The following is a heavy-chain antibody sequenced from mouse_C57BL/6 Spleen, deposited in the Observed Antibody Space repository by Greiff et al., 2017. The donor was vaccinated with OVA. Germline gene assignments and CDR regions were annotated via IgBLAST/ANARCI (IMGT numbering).Heavy chain of an antibody. D-gene: IGHD2-2*01. V-gene: IGHV14-2*01. CDR3: ARWGMVTDLLFDY. J-gene: IGHJ2*01. CDR1: GFNIKDYY. CDR2: IDPEDGET. Sequence: VQLKESGAELVKPGASVKLSCTASGFNIKDYYMHWVKQRTEQGLEWIGRIDPEDGETTSAPKFQGKATITADTSSNTAYLQLSSLTSEDTAVYYCARWGMVTDLLFDYWGKGTTLTVSS.